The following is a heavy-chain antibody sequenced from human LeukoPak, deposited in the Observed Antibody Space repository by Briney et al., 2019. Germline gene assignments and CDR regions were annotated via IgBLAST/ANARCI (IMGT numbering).Heavy chain of an antibody. J-gene: IGHJ4*02. CDR2: IYSGGST. CDR3: ARGSNGGYCSSTSCSLDY. V-gene: IGHV3-66*01. Sequence: GGSLRLSCAAPGFTVSSNYMSWVRQAPGKGLEWVSVIYSGGSTYYADSVKGRFTISRDNSKNTLYLQMNSLRAEDTAVYYCARGSNGGYCSSTSCSLDYWGQGTLVTVSS. D-gene: IGHD2-2*01. CDR1: GFTVSSNY.